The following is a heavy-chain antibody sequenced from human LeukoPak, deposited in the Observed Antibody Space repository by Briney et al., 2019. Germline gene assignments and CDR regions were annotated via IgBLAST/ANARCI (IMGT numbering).Heavy chain of an antibody. Sequence: GGSLRLSXAASGFTFSSYWMSWVRQAPGKGLEWVANIRQDGSEKYYVDSVKGRFTISRDNAKNSLYLQMNSLRAEDTAVYYCARYSSGWFYYYMDVWGKGTTVTVSS. D-gene: IGHD6-19*01. J-gene: IGHJ6*03. CDR3: ARYSSGWFYYYMDV. CDR2: IRQDGSEK. CDR1: GFTFSSYW. V-gene: IGHV3-7*01.